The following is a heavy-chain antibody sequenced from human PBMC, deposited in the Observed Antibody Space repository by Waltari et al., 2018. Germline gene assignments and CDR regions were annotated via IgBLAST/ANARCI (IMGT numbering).Heavy chain of an antibody. J-gene: IGHJ4*02. V-gene: IGHV1-18*04. Sequence: QVHLVQSGGEVEKPGASVKVSCTASGYTFTNYGFSWVRQAPGQRPEWLGWISGYNGNTKYAEKFEGRVTMTTDTSRGTAYMELRSLRADDTAVYYCARGGFGGGVFDYWGQGTVVTVSS. D-gene: IGHD3-10*01. CDR1: GYTFTNYG. CDR3: ARGGFGGGVFDY. CDR2: ISGYNGNT.